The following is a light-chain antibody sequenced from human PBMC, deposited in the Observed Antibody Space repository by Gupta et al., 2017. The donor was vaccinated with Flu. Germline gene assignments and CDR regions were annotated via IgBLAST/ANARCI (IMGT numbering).Light chain of an antibody. CDR2: GAT. CDR1: QSVSSSA. CDR3: QQYGRALPIT. J-gene: IGKJ5*01. V-gene: IGKV3-20*01. Sequence: EIVLTQSPGTLSLSPEERATLSCRASQSVSSSALAWYQQKPGQAPRLLIYGATSRATGIPDRFSGGGSGTDFTLTISRLESEDFAVYYCQQYGRALPITFGQGTRLDIK.